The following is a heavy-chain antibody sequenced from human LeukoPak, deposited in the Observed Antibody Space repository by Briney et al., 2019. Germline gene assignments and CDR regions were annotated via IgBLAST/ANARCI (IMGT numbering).Heavy chain of an antibody. CDR1: GGSISSSSYY. J-gene: IGHJ4*01. D-gene: IGHD2-2*01. V-gene: IGHV4-39*01. CDR3: ATSIVVVPAAQIYFDY. CDR2: IYYSGST. Sequence: NPSETLSLTCTVSGGSISSSSYYWGWIRQPPGKGLEWIGSIYYSGSTYYNPSLKSRVTISVDTSKNQFSLKLSSVTAADTAVYYCATSIVVVPAAQIYFDYWXXXTLVTVSS.